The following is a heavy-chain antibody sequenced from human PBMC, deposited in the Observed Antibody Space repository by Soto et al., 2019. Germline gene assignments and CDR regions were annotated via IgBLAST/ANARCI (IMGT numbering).Heavy chain of an antibody. CDR2: ISSSSGYI. V-gene: IGHV3-21*01. Sequence: PGGSLRLSCEASGFSFSTFSMNWVRQAPGKGLEYVSVISSSSGYIYYADSVKGRFTVSRDNARNTLFLQMSGLREEDTAVYYCARHDRGDYWGLGTLVTVSS. D-gene: IGHD3-3*01. CDR3: ARHDRGDY. CDR1: GFSFSTFS. J-gene: IGHJ4*01.